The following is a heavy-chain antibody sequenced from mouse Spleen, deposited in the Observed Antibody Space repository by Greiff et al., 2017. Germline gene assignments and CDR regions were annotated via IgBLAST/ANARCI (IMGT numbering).Heavy chain of an antibody. Sequence: HVKQSGAELVKPGASVKISCKASGYAFSSYWMNWVKQRPGKGLEWIGQIYPGDGDTNYNGKFKGKATLTADKSSSTAYMQLSSLTSEDSAVYFCARWGIHYYGSSYWYFDVWGAGTTVTVSS. J-gene: IGHJ1*01. D-gene: IGHD1-1*01. V-gene: IGHV1-80*01. CDR2: IYPGDGDT. CDR3: ARWGIHYYGSSYWYFDV. CDR1: GYAFSSYW.